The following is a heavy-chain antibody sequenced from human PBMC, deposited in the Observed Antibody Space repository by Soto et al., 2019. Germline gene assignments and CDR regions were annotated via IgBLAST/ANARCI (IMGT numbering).Heavy chain of an antibody. J-gene: IGHJ5*02. Sequence: EVQLVESGGGLVELGGSRRLSCASSGFTFSTCSMNWVRQAPGKGLEWVSSISATGTYTFYADSLKGRFTISRDNARNSLFLQMNSLRVEDTALYYCTTEYNSRQDLNHWGQGALVTVSS. CDR3: TTEYNSRQDLNH. CDR2: ISATGTYT. CDR1: GFTFSTCS. V-gene: IGHV3-21*01. D-gene: IGHD6-6*01.